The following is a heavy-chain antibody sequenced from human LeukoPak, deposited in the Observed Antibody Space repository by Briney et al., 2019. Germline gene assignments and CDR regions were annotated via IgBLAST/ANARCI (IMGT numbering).Heavy chain of an antibody. Sequence: GGSLRLSCAASGFTFSSYSMNWVRQAPGKGLEWVSSISSSSYIYYADSVKGRFTISRDNAKNSLYLQMNSLRAEDTAVYYCARDGELLDYYYGMDVWGQGTTVTVSS. D-gene: IGHD1-7*01. J-gene: IGHJ6*02. CDR2: ISSSSYI. CDR1: GFTFSSYS. CDR3: ARDGELLDYYYGMDV. V-gene: IGHV3-21*01.